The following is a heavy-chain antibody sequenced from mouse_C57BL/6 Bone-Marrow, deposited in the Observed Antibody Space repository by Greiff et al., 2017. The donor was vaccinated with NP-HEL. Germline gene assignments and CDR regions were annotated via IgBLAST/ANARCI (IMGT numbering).Heavy chain of an antibody. Sequence: EVKVEESGGGLVKPGGSLKLSCAASGFTFSDYGMHWVRQAPEKGLEWVAYISSGSSTIYYADTVKGRFTISRDNAKNTLFLQMTSLRSEETAMYYCARRGPAWFAYWGQGTLVTVSA. CDR1: GFTFSDYG. J-gene: IGHJ3*01. CDR3: ARRGPAWFAY. CDR2: ISSGSSTI. V-gene: IGHV5-17*01.